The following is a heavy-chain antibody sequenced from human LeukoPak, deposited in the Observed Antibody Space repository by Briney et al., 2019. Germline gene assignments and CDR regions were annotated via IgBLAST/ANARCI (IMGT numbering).Heavy chain of an antibody. D-gene: IGHD3-10*01. CDR1: GFTFNSYG. CDR3: ARGSFTYYYGSGSYTTSDY. CDR2: IRSDGDNK. Sequence: GGSLRLSCAASGFTFNSYGMHWVRQAPGKGLEWVTFIRSDGDNKYYADSVKGRFTISRDNSKNTLYLQMNSLRAEDTAVYYCARGSFTYYYGSGSYTTSDYWGQGTLVTVSS. V-gene: IGHV3-30*02. J-gene: IGHJ4*02.